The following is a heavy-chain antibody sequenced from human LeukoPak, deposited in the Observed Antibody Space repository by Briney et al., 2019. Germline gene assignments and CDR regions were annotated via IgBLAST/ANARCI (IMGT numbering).Heavy chain of an antibody. CDR2: ISWNSGSV. CDR3: AKGRSTSLNYYYYGMDV. CDR1: GFTFDDYA. V-gene: IGHV3-9*01. D-gene: IGHD2-2*01. J-gene: IGHJ6*02. Sequence: GGSLRLSCAASGFTFDDYAMHRVRQAPGKGLEWVSGISWNSGSVGYADSVKGRFTISRDNAKNSLYLQMNSLRAEDTALYYCAKGRSTSLNYYYYGMDVWGQGTTVTVSS.